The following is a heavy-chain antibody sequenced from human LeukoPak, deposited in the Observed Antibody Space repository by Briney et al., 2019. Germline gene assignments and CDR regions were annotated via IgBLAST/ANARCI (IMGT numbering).Heavy chain of an antibody. CDR2: INHSGST. CDR3: ARGIAAAGTAGGPYYYYGMDV. V-gene: IGHV4-34*01. CDR1: GGSFSGYY. D-gene: IGHD6-13*01. J-gene: IGHJ6*02. Sequence: KPSETLSLTCAVYGGSFSGYYWSWIRQPPGKGLERIGEINHSGSTNYNPSLKSRVTISVDTSKNQFSLKLSSVTAADTAVYYCARGIAAAGTAGGPYYYYGMDVWGQGTTVTVSS.